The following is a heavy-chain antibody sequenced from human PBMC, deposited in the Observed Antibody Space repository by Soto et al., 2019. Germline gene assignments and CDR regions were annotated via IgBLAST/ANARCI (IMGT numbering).Heavy chain of an antibody. Sequence: SETLYLTCTVSGGSISSGGYYWNWLRKPPGKGLEWLGHIYYTGITAYNPSLNSRITISVDTSKNQITLHLGSVHAEDTAVYYCPSLPARHYYHGVDVWGPGTAVAVSS. D-gene: IGHD2-2*01. CDR1: GGSISSGGYY. V-gene: IGHV4-61*08. CDR2: IYYTGIT. CDR3: PSLPARHYYHGVDV. J-gene: IGHJ6*01.